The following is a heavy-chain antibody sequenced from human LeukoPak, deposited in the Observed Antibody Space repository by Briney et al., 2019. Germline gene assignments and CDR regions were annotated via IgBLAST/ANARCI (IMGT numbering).Heavy chain of an antibody. V-gene: IGHV3-33*06. D-gene: IGHD2-15*01. J-gene: IGHJ4*02. CDR2: IWYDGSNK. Sequence: PGGSLRLSCAASVFTLSSYGMHWARQAPGKGLEWVAVIWYDGSNKYYADSVKGRFTISRDNSKNTLYLQMNSLRAEDTAVYYCAKDLEGYCSAGSCPFDYWGQGTLVTVSS. CDR1: VFTLSSYG. CDR3: AKDLEGYCSAGSCPFDY.